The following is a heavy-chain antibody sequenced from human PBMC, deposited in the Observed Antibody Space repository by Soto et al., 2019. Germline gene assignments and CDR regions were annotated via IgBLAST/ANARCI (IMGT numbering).Heavy chain of an antibody. CDR3: AKDPNYDFWSGFSAVYFDY. CDR2: VSGRGGVT. J-gene: IGHJ4*02. V-gene: IGHV3-23*01. D-gene: IGHD3-3*01. CDR1: GFSFSSFA. Sequence: EVHLLQSGGGLVQPGGSLRLSCAASGFSFSSFALSWVRQSPGKGLEWVAAVSGRGGVTYYANSVKGRFTISRDNSQNTLFLQMNSLRAEDSAIYYCAKDPNYDFWSGFSAVYFDYWGQGTLVTVSS.